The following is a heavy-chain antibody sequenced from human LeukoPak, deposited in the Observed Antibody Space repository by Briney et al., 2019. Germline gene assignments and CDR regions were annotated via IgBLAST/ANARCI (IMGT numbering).Heavy chain of an antibody. D-gene: IGHD2-15*01. CDR1: GYTFTSYY. CDR3: AGDPVYCSGGSCLTYYYYGMDV. V-gene: IGHV1-46*01. Sequence: ASVKVSCKASGYTFTSYYMHWVRQAPGQGLEWMGIINPSGGSTSYAQKFQGRVTMTRDTSTSTVYMELSSLRSEDTAVYYCAGDPVYCSGGSCLTYYYYGMDVWGQGTTVTVSS. CDR2: INPSGGST. J-gene: IGHJ6*02.